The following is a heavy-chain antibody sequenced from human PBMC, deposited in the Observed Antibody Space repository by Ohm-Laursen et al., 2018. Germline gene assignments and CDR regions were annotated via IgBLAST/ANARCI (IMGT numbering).Heavy chain of an antibody. CDR2: ISSSSSYI. CDR1: GFTFSSYS. CDR3: ARDQGDYYGMDV. V-gene: IGHV3-21*01. Sequence: SLRLSCATSGFTFSSYSMNWVRQAPGRGLEWVSSISSSSSYIYYADSVKGRFTISRGNAKNSLYLQMNSLRAEDTAVYYCARDQGDYYGMDVWGQGTTVTVSS. J-gene: IGHJ6*02.